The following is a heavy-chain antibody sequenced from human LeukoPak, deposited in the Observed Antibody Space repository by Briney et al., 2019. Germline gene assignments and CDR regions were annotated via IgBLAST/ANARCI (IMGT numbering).Heavy chain of an antibody. CDR2: ISSSSSYI. D-gene: IGHD3-22*01. CDR3: ARGRPYDSSVY. CDR1: GFTFSSYN. V-gene: IGHV3-21*01. Sequence: GGSLRLSCAASGFTFSSYNMSWVRQAPGKGLEWVSSISSSSSYIYYADSVKGRFTISRDNAKNSLYLQMNSLSAEDTAVYYCARGRPYDSSVYWGQGTLVTVSS. J-gene: IGHJ4*02.